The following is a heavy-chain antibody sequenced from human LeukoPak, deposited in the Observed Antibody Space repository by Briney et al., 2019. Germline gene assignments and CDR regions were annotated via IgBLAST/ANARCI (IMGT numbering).Heavy chain of an antibody. D-gene: IGHD2-2*01. V-gene: IGHV4-39*07. CDR1: GGSISSSRYY. Sequence: PSETLSLTCTVSGGSISSSRYYWGWIRQPPGKGLEWIGSIHYSGSTYYNPSLKSRVTVSVDTSVNQFSLKLSSVAAADTAVSFCVRTRLSDHTSPAAERADDACDMWGQGTMVTVSS. CDR3: VRTRLSDHTSPAAERADDACDM. J-gene: IGHJ3*02. CDR2: IHYSGST.